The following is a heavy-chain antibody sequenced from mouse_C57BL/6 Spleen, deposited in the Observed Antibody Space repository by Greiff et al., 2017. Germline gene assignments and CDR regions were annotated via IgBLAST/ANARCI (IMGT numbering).Heavy chain of an antibody. V-gene: IGHV1-22*01. D-gene: IGHD4-1*01. J-gene: IGHJ2*01. CDR2: INPNNGGT. CDR3: ASPAPNWYYFDY. Sequence: VQLKESGPELVKPGASVKMSCKASGYTFTDYNMHWVKQSHGKSLEWIGYINPNNGGTSYNQKFKGKATLTVNKSSSTAYRELRSLTSEDSAVYYCASPAPNWYYFDYWGQGTTLTVSS. CDR1: GYTFTDYN.